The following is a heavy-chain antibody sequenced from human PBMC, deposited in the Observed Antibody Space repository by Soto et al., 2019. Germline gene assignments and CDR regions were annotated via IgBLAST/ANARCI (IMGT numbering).Heavy chain of an antibody. CDR2: ISSDGTEK. V-gene: IGHV3-30*04. Sequence: QVQLVESGGGVAQPGRSLRLFCAASGFTLSSYSLHWVRQSPGKGLEWVAAISSDGTEKHYADSVMGRFTISRDNSKNTLSLQLNSLRTEDTAVYYCARMFGFSYGPANRGMDVWGQGTTVTVSS. CDR1: GFTLSSYS. D-gene: IGHD5-18*01. J-gene: IGHJ6*02. CDR3: ARMFGFSYGPANRGMDV.